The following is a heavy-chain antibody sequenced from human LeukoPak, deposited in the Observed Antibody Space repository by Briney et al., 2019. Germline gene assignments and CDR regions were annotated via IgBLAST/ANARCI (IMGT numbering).Heavy chain of an antibody. CDR1: GFTFSSYW. CDR3: SRDRRTWFDP. Sequence: GGSLRLSCAASGFTFSSYWMHWVRQVPGKGLVWVSRISSDGSDTIYADSVKGRSTISRDNAKNTIYLQMNSLRAEDTALYYCSRDRRTWFDPWGQGTLVTVSS. CDR2: ISSDGSDT. J-gene: IGHJ5*02. V-gene: IGHV3-74*01.